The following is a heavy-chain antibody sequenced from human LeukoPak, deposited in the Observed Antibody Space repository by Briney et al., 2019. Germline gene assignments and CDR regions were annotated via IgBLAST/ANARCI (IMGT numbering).Heavy chain of an antibody. D-gene: IGHD3-10*01. Sequence: GGSLRLSCAASGFTFSSYAVSWVRQAPGKGLEWVAVISYDGSNKYYADSVKGRFTISRDNSKNTLYLQMNSLRAEDTAVYYCARDPNTYYYGSGSYPDYWGQGTLVTVSS. CDR3: ARDPNTYYYGSGSYPDY. CDR1: GFTFSSYA. V-gene: IGHV3-30-3*01. CDR2: ISYDGSNK. J-gene: IGHJ4*02.